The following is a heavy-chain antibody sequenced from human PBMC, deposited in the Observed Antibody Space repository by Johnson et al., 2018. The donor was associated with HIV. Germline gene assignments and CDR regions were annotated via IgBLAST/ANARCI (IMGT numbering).Heavy chain of an antibody. CDR2: TRNKANSYTT. CDR1: GFTFSDHY. Sequence: EQLVESGGGLVQPGGSLRLSCAASGFTFSDHYMDWVRQAPGKGLEWVGRTRNKANSYTTEYAASVKGRFTISRDDSKNSLYLQMNSLKTEDTAVYYCARVGRVYDSSGYAIDAFDIWGQGTMVTVSS. CDR3: ARVGRVYDSSGYAIDAFDI. J-gene: IGHJ3*02. V-gene: IGHV3-72*01. D-gene: IGHD3-22*01.